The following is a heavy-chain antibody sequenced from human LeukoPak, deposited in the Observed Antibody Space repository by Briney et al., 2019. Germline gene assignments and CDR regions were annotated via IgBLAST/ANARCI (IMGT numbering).Heavy chain of an antibody. Sequence: GASVKVSCKASGGTFSSYAISWVRQAPGQGLEWMGIINPSGGSTSYAQKFQGRVTMTRDTSTSTVYMELSSLRSEDTAVYYCARELAMTTVTHDFDYWGQGTLVTVSS. D-gene: IGHD4-17*01. CDR2: INPSGGST. V-gene: IGHV1-46*03. CDR3: ARELAMTTVTHDFDY. CDR1: GGTFSSYA. J-gene: IGHJ4*02.